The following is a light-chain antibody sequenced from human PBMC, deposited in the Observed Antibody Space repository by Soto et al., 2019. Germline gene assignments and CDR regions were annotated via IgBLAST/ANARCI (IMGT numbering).Light chain of an antibody. CDR1: QSIDNNY. J-gene: IGKJ5*01. V-gene: IGKV3D-20*01. CDR2: DAS. CDR3: QQYGRSPIT. Sequence: EIILTQSPATLALSPGERATLSCGASQSIDNNYLAWYQQKPGLAPRLLIYDASTRTTDTPDRFGGSGSGTDFTLTISRLEPEDFAVYYCQQYGRSPITFGQGTRLDVK.